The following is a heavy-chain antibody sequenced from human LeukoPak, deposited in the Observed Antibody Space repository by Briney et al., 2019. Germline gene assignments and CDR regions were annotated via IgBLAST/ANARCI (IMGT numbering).Heavy chain of an antibody. J-gene: IGHJ6*02. CDR1: GYTFTSYG. V-gene: IGHV1-18*01. CDR3: ATGVVRIVYGMDV. Sequence: ASVKVSCKASGYTFTSYGISWVRQAPGQGLEWMGWISAYNGNTNYAQKFQGRVTMTRDTSTSTVYMELSSLRSEDTAVYYCATGVVRIVYGMDVWGQGTTVTVSS. D-gene: IGHD3-10*01. CDR2: ISAYNGNT.